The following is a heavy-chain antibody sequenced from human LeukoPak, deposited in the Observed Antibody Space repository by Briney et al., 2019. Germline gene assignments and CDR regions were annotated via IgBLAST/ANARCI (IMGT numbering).Heavy chain of an antibody. CDR2: FDPEDGET. V-gene: IGHV1-24*01. CDR3: ATLYDSTRTFDY. CDR1: GYTLTELS. D-gene: IGHD3-22*01. Sequence: ASVKVSCKVSGYTLTELSMHWVRQAPGKGLEWMGGFDPEDGETIYAQKFQGRVTMTEDTSTDTAYMELSSLRSEDTAEYYCATLYDSTRTFDYWGQGTLVTVSS. J-gene: IGHJ4*02.